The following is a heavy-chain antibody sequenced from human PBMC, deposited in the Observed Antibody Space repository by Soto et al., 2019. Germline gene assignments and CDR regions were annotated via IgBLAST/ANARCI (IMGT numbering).Heavy chain of an antibody. CDR3: ARGTSWQLPFDY. Sequence: PSETLSLTCTVSSDSISSYYWSCIRQPPGKRLEWIGYISYSGSTDYNPSLKSRVTISGDTSKNQFSLKVSSVTAADTAVYYCARGTSWQLPFDYWGQGTLVTVSS. V-gene: IGHV4-59*01. J-gene: IGHJ4*02. CDR1: SDSISSYY. D-gene: IGHD6-13*01. CDR2: ISYSGST.